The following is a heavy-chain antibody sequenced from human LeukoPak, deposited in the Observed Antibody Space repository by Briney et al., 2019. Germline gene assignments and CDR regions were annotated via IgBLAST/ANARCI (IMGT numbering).Heavy chain of an antibody. J-gene: IGHJ4*02. V-gene: IGHV4-39*01. Sequence: PSETLSLTCTVSGGSISSSSYYWGWIRQPPGKGLEWVGSIYYSGSTYYNPSLNSRVTISVDTSKNQFSLKLSSVTAADTAVYYCARLYGGPGHFDYWGQGTLVTVSS. D-gene: IGHD4-23*01. CDR2: IYYSGST. CDR1: GGSISSSSYY. CDR3: ARLYGGPGHFDY.